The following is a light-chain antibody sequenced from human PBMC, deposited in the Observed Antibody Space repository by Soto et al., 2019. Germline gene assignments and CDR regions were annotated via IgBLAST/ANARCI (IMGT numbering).Light chain of an antibody. CDR3: QQYNNYPST. CDR1: QSISSW. V-gene: IGKV1-5*01. CDR2: DAS. J-gene: IGKJ1*01. Sequence: DIQMTQSPSTLSASVGDRVTITCRASQSISSWLAWYQQKPGKAPKVLIYDASSLESGVPSRFSGSGSGTEFTLTISSLQPDDFATYYCQQYNNYPSTFGQGTKVDIK.